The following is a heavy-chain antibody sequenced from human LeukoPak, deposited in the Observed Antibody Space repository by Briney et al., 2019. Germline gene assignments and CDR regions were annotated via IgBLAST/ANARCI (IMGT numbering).Heavy chain of an antibody. D-gene: IGHD3-22*01. V-gene: IGHV4-30-4*01. CDR1: GGSISSGDYY. CDR2: MYYSGST. J-gene: IGHJ5*02. Sequence: PSQTLSLTCTVSGGSISSGDYYWSWIRQPPGKGLEWIEYMYYSGSTYYNPSLKSRVTMSADTSMNQFSLKLSSVTAADTAVYYCARPYYYDSRIDPWGQGTLVTVSS. CDR3: ARPYYYDSRIDP.